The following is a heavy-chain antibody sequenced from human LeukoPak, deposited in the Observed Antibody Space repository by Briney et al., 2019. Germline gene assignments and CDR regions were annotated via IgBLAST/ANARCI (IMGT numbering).Heavy chain of an antibody. J-gene: IGHJ4*02. CDR2: ISGGST. D-gene: IGHD3-22*01. V-gene: IGHV3-38-3*01. Sequence: GGSLRLSCAASGFTVSSNEMSWVRQAPGKGLEWVSSISGGSTYYADSRKGRFTISRDNSKNTLHLQMNSLRAEDTAVYYCAKDLGNVVVVIDYWGQGTLVTASS. CDR1: GFTVSSNE. CDR3: AKDLGNVVVVIDY.